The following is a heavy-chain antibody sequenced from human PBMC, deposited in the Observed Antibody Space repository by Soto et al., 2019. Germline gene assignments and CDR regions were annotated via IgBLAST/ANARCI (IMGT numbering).Heavy chain of an antibody. Sequence: VQLVESGGDVVQPGGSLRLSCAASGFEFNAYGMHWVRQAPGKGLEWVGVISYDGSVKYYGDSAKGRFTISRDNSNNRVYVQMNSLRVEDTAVYYCVRGGYYGSGVEDYWGQGTLVTVSS. V-gene: IGHV3-30*03. CDR1: GFEFNAYG. CDR2: ISYDGSVK. J-gene: IGHJ4*02. D-gene: IGHD3-10*01. CDR3: VRGGYYGSGVEDY.